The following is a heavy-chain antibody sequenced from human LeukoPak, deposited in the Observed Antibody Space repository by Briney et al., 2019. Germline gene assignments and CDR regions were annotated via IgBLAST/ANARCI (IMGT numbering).Heavy chain of an antibody. CDR2: INTDGSIT. J-gene: IGHJ4*02. D-gene: IGHD3-10*01. CDR3: ARDRGPRTGFMVREAYDY. V-gene: IGHV3-74*01. Sequence: GGSLRLSCAASGFTFSDYWVHWVRQAPGKGLVWVSRINTDGSITNYADSVKGRFSISRDNAKNTLYLQMSSLRAEDTAVYYCARDRGPRTGFMVREAYDYWGQGTLVTVSS. CDR1: GFTFSDYW.